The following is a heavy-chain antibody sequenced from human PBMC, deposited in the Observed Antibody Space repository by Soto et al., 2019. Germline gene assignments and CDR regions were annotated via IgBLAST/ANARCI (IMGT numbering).Heavy chain of an antibody. CDR3: ARGGTPMDY. Sequence: QVRLVQSGAEVKKPGASVKVSGKASGYTFTYFGIRWVRQAPGQGLEWRGWSSAYNGNTNYAQNFQGTVTMTTHTSTSTAYIELRSLRSDDTAVYYCARGGTPMDYWGQGSLVTAS. CDR2: SSAYNGNT. J-gene: IGHJ4*02. CDR1: GYTFTYFG. D-gene: IGHD3-16*01. V-gene: IGHV1-18*01.